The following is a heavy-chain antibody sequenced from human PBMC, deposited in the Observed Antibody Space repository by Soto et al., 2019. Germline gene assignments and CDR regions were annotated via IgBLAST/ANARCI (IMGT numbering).Heavy chain of an antibody. D-gene: IGHD3-10*01. CDR2: ISSSGSTI. CDR3: ARDYDSGSHEPIDY. CDR1: GFTFSDYY. Sequence: GGSLRLSCAASGFTFSDYYMSWIRQAPGKGLEWVSYISSSGSTIYYADSVNGRFTISRDNAKNSLYLQMNSLRAEDTAVYYCARDYDSGSHEPIDYWGQGTLVTVSS. V-gene: IGHV3-11*01. J-gene: IGHJ4*02.